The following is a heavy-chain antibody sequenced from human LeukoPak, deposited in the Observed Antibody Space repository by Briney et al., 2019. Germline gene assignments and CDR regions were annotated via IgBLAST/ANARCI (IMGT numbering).Heavy chain of an antibody. CDR3: AKERTYSYGPDDAFDI. V-gene: IGHV3-23*01. Sequence: PGGSLRLSCAASGFTFSSYAMSWVRQAPGKGLEWVSAISGSGGSTYYADSVKGRFTISRDNSKNTLYLQMNSLRAEDTAVYYCAKERTYSYGPDDAFDIWGQWTMVTVSS. D-gene: IGHD5-18*01. CDR1: GFTFSSYA. CDR2: ISGSGGST. J-gene: IGHJ3*02.